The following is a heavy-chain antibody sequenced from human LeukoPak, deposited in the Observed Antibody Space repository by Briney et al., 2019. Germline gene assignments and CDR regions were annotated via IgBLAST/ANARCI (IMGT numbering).Heavy chain of an antibody. CDR2: ISYSGST. J-gene: IGHJ4*02. CDR1: GGSISSNNNY. V-gene: IGHV4-39*01. Sequence: SETLSPTCAVSGGSISSNNNYWGWIRQPPGKGLEWIGTISYSGSTYYNPSLKSRVTISIDTSKTQFSLKLSSVTAADPAVYYCARHFDYWDQGTLVTVSS. CDR3: ARHFDY.